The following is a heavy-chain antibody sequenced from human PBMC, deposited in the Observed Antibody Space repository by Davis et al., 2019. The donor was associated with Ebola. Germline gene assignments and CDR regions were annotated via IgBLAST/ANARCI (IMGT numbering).Heavy chain of an antibody. D-gene: IGHD1-26*01. Sequence: PGGSLRLSCSASGFTFSSYAMHWVRQAPGKGLEYVSAISSNGGSTYYADSVKGRFTISRDNSKNTLYLQMSSLRAEDTAVYYCARDRVVGATGGYYFDYWGQGTLVTVSS. V-gene: IGHV3-64D*06. CDR3: ARDRVVGATGGYYFDY. J-gene: IGHJ4*02. CDR1: GFTFSSYA. CDR2: ISSNGGST.